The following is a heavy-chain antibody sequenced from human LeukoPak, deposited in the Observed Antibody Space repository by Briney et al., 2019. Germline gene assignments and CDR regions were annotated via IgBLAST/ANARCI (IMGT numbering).Heavy chain of an antibody. CDR2: INPSGGST. CDR3: ASTYYDSSGYLPYFDY. D-gene: IGHD3-22*01. Sequence: GSSVKVSCKASGGTFSSYAISWVRQAPGQGLEWMGIINPSGGSTSYAQKFQGRVTMTRDTSTSTVYMELSSLRSEDTAVYYCASTYYDSSGYLPYFDYWGQGTLVTVSS. V-gene: IGHV1-46*01. J-gene: IGHJ4*02. CDR1: GGTFSSYA.